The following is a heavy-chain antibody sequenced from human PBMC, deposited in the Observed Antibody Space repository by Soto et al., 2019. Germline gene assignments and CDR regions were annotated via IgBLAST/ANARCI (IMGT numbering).Heavy chain of an antibody. V-gene: IGHV1-18*04. Sequence: ASVKVSCKASGYTFTSYGISWVRQAPGQGLEWMGWISAYNGNTNYAQKLQGRVTMTTDTSTSTAYMELRSLRSDDTAVYYCARDNPECSGGSCYSGDYYYGMDVWGQGTTVTVSS. J-gene: IGHJ6*02. CDR2: ISAYNGNT. CDR3: ARDNPECSGGSCYSGDYYYGMDV. CDR1: GYTFTSYG. D-gene: IGHD2-15*01.